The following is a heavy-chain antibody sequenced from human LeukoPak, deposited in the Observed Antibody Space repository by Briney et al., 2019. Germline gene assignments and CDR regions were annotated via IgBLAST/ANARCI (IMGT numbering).Heavy chain of an antibody. V-gene: IGHV3-21*01. J-gene: IGHJ5*02. CDR2: ISTSSSTYI. D-gene: IGHD2-15*01. Sequence: PGGSLRLSCAASGFTFSSYSMNWVRQAPGKGLEWVSSISTSSSTYIFYADSVKGRFTISRDNAKNSLYLQMNSLRAEDTAVYYCASGSGGSGRWFDPWGQGTLVTVSS. CDR3: ASGSGGSGRWFDP. CDR1: GFTFSSYS.